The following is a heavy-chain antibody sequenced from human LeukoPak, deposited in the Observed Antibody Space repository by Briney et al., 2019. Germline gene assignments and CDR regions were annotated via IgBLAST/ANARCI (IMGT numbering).Heavy chain of an antibody. D-gene: IGHD2-8*02. CDR3: ARQSLYWDFDY. CDR2: INSDESST. CDR1: GFTVMSYW. J-gene: IGHJ4*02. Sequence: GGSLGLSCAASGFTVMSYWRHEVRQGPGKGLVLFSRINSDESSTSYADSVKGRFTISRDNAKNTLYLQMNSLRAEDTAVYYCARQSLYWDFDYRGQGTLVIVSS. V-gene: IGHV3-74*01.